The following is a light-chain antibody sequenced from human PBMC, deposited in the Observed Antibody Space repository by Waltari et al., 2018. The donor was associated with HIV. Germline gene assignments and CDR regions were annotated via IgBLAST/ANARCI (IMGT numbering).Light chain of an antibody. J-gene: IGLJ2*01. CDR2: RNN. Sequence: QSLLTPRPSPSGTHGQRVTISSSGSSSTTGIYTVYWYKQIPGTAPKTLTYRNNQRPSGVPDRFSGSKSGTSASLAISGLRSEDEADYYCAAWDGSHVVFGGGTKLSVL. CDR1: SSTTGIYT. V-gene: IGLV1-47*01. CDR3: AAWDGSHVV.